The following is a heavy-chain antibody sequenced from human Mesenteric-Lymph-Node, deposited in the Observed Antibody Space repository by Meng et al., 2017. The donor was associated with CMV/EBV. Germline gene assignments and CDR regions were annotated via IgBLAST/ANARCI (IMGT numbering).Heavy chain of an antibody. J-gene: IGHJ6*02. V-gene: IGHV4-59*01. D-gene: IGHD6-6*01. CDR1: GGSISGYF. Sequence: GSLRLSCTVSGGSISGYFWTWIRQPPGKGLEWIGYISYSGNTNYNPSLKSRVTISVDTSENQFSLKLNSVIAADTAVYYCAREVAARDYGTDVWGQGTTVTVSS. CDR2: ISYSGNT. CDR3: AREVAARDYGTDV.